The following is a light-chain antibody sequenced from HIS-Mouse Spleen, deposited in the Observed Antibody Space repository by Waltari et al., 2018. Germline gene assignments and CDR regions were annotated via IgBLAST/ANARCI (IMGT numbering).Light chain of an antibody. CDR1: SSDVGSYTL. J-gene: IGLJ2*01. CDR3: CSYAGSSTLV. CDR2: EGS. V-gene: IGLV2-23*01. Sequence: QSALTQPASVSGSPGQSITISCTGTSSDVGSYTLVPWYQQHPGKAPKPMIYEGSKRPSGVSNRFSGSKSGNTASLTISGLQAEDEADYYCCSYAGSSTLVFGGGTKLTVL.